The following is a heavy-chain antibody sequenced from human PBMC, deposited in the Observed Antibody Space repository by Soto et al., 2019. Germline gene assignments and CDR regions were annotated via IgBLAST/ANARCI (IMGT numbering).Heavy chain of an antibody. CDR1: GGTFSSYA. CDR3: ARVEMTYDISTGYYPLYYFDY. Sequence: ASVKVSCKASGGTFSSYAISWVRQAPGQGLEWMGGIIPIFGTANYAKKFQGRVTITADESTSTAYMELSSLRSEDSAVYYCARVEMTYDISTGYYPLYYFDYWGQGTLVTVSS. V-gene: IGHV1-69*13. J-gene: IGHJ4*02. D-gene: IGHD3-9*01. CDR2: IIPIFGTA.